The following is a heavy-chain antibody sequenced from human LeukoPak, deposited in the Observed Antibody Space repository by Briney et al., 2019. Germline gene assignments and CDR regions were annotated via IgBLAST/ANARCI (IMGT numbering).Heavy chain of an antibody. D-gene: IGHD3-9*01. CDR3: ARHENHYDILTGYYPGRYFDL. CDR2: IYYSGST. J-gene: IGHJ2*01. CDR1: GFTFSSYW. Sequence: GSLRLSCAASGFTFSSYWMSWVRQPPGKGLEWIGSIYYSGSTYYNPSLKSRVTISVDTSKIQFSLKLSSVTAADTAVYYCARHENHYDILTGYYPGRYFDLWGRGTLVTVSS. V-gene: IGHV4-39*01.